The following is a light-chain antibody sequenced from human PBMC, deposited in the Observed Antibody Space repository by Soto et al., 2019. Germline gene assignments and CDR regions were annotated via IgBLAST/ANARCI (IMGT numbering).Light chain of an antibody. CDR3: QQYNSYSPLWT. CDR2: DAS. J-gene: IGKJ1*01. V-gene: IGKV1-5*02. Sequence: DIQMTQSPSTLSASVGDRVTIICRASQSISSWLAWYQQKPGKAPKLLIYDASSLESGVPSRFSGSGSGTEFTLTISSLQPDDFATYYCQQYNSYSPLWTFGQGTKVEIK. CDR1: QSISSW.